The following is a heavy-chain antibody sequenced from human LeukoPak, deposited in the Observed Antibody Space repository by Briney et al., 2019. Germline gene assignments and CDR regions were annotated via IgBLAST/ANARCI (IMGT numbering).Heavy chain of an antibody. V-gene: IGHV4-31*03. CDR3: ARLGDGYNLDYFDY. J-gene: IGHJ4*02. CDR2: IYYSGST. Sequence: QTLSLTCTVSGGSISSGGYYWSWIRQHPGKGLEWIGYIYYSGSTNYNPSLKSRVTISVDTSKNQFSLKLSSVTAADTAVYYCARLGDGYNLDYFDYWGQGTLVTVSS. CDR1: GGSISSGGYY. D-gene: IGHD5-24*01.